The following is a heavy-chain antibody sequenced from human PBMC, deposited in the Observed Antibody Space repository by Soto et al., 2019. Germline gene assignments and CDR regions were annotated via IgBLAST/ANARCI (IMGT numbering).Heavy chain of an antibody. D-gene: IGHD2-21*02. J-gene: IGHJ6*03. CDR2: INHSGST. CDR3: ASLRTDVYSYYYYYIDV. V-gene: IGHV4-34*01. CDR1: GGSFSGYY. Sequence: QVQLQQWGAGLLKPSETLSLTCAVYGGSFSGYYWGWIRQPPGKGLEWIGEINHSGSTNYNPSLKSRVTIPVDPSKNRFSLMLSSATAADTAVYYCASLRTDVYSYYYYYIDVWGKGTTVTVSS.